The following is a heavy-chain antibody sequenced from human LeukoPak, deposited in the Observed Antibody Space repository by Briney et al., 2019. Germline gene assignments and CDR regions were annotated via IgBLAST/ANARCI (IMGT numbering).Heavy chain of an antibody. D-gene: IGHD2-15*01. V-gene: IGHV1-8*03. CDR3: ARARRYCSGGSCSYWSDP. CDR1: GYTFTSYD. Sequence: ASVKVSCKASGYTFTSYDINWVRQATGQGLEWMGWMNPNSGNTGYAQKFQGGVTITRNTSISTAYMELSSLRSEDTAVYYCARARRYCSGGSCSYWSDPWGQGTLVTVSS. J-gene: IGHJ5*02. CDR2: MNPNSGNT.